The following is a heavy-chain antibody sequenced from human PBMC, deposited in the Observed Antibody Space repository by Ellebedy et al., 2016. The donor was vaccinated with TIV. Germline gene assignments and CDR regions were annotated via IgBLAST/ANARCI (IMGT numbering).Heavy chain of an antibody. Sequence: MPSETLSLTCTVSGGSVSSSSCYWGWIRQSPGKGLEWIGYMSSSGNTNYNPSLKSRVTMSIDTSKNQFSLDMTSVTAADTATYYCARDLGRYGMDVWGQGTTVTVSS. J-gene: IGHJ6*02. CDR2: MSSSGNT. V-gene: IGHV4-61*01. CDR1: GGSVSSSSCY. CDR3: ARDLGRYGMDV.